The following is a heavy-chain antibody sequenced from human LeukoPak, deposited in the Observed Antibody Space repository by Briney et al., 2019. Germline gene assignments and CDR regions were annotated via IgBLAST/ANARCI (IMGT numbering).Heavy chain of an antibody. CDR3: AKEWMRLSL. D-gene: IGHD5-18*01. Sequence: GGSLRLSCAASGFTFSDFAMSWVRQAPGKGLEWVSGIIKSGGSTYYADSVKGRFTVSRDNSKNTLYLQMNSLRAEDTAVYYCAKEWMRLSLWGQGTMVTVSS. CDR2: IIKSGGST. CDR1: GFTFSDFA. V-gene: IGHV3-23*01. J-gene: IGHJ4*02.